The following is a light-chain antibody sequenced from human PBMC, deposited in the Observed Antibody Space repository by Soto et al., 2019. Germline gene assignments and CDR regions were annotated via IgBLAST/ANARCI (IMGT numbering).Light chain of an antibody. CDR2: DVG. CDR1: SSDIGAYNT. CDR3: SSYTTTSTLV. V-gene: IGLV2-14*01. Sequence: QSALTQPASVSGSPGQSITISCTGTSSDIGAYNTVSWYQQNPDEAPLLIIFDVGHRPSGISNRFSGSKSGNTASLTISGLQTEDEADYYCSSYTTTSTLVFGGGTKVTVL. J-gene: IGLJ2*01.